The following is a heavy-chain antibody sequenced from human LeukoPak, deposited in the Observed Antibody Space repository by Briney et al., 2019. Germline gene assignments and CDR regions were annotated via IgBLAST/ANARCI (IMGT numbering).Heavy chain of an antibody. CDR2: INPDDKSA. CDR1: GFTFSKYW. D-gene: IGHD4-11*01. J-gene: IGHJ4*02. CDR3: ARDTVQPPKYYFDY. V-gene: IGHV3-74*01. Sequence: GGSLRLSCAASGFTFSKYWLHWLRQAPGKGLVWVSRINPDDKSASYADSVKGRFTISRDNSKNTLYLQMNSLRAEDTAVYYCARDTVQPPKYYFDYWGQGTLVTVSS.